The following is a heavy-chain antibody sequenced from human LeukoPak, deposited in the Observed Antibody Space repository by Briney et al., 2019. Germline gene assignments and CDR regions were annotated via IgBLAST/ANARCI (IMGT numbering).Heavy chain of an antibody. Sequence: ASEKVSCKASGYTFTGYYMHWVRQAPGQGLEWMGWINPNSGGTNYAQKFQGRVIMTRDTSISTAYMELSRLRSDDTAVYYCARAVGVRTNGVCYYRYWGQGTLVTVSS. J-gene: IGHJ4*02. V-gene: IGHV1-2*02. CDR3: ARAVGVRTNGVCYYRY. CDR1: GYTFTGYY. CDR2: INPNSGGT. D-gene: IGHD2-8*01.